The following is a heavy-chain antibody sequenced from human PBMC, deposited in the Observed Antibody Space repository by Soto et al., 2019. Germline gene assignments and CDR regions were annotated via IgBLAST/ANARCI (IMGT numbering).Heavy chain of an antibody. D-gene: IGHD7-27*01. CDR1: GYTFTSYY. CDR2: INPSGGST. Sequence: QVQLVQSGAEVKKPGASVKVSCKASGYTFTSYYMHWVRQAPGQGLEWMGIINPSGGSTSYAQKCQGRVTMTRDTSTSTVYMELSSLRSEDTAVYYCARDGDRQSGSPHFDYWGQGTLVTVSS. J-gene: IGHJ4*02. CDR3: ARDGDRQSGSPHFDY. V-gene: IGHV1-46*01.